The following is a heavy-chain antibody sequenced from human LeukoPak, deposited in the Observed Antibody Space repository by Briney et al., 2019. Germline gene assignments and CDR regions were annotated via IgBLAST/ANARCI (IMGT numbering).Heavy chain of an antibody. CDR3: ARDAYTTTSNWLDP. J-gene: IGHJ5*02. D-gene: IGHD4-17*01. Sequence: PGGSLRLSCEASGFTLYRYWMHWVRQAPGKGLVWVSRITGDGNDIVYADSVKGRFTVSRDDAKNTLFLQMNSLRVEDTAIYYCARDAYTTTSNWLDPWGQGTLVTVSS. V-gene: IGHV3-74*01. CDR1: GFTLYRYW. CDR2: ITGDGNDI.